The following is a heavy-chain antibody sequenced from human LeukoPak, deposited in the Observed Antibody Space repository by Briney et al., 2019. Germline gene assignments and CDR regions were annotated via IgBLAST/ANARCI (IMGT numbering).Heavy chain of an antibody. CDR1: GYSISSGYY. CDR3: ARGYSYGNGYFDC. CDR2: IYHSGST. V-gene: IGHV4-38-2*01. J-gene: IGHJ4*02. Sequence: ASETLSLTCAVSGYSISSGYYWGWIRQPPGKGLEWIGSIYHSGSTYYNPSLKSRVTISVDTSKNQFSLKLSSVTAADTAVYYCARGYSYGNGYFDCWGQGTLVTVSS. D-gene: IGHD5-18*01.